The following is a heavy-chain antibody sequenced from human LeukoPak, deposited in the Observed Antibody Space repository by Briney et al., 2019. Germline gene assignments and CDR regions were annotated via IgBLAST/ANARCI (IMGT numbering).Heavy chain of an antibody. J-gene: IGHJ5*02. CDR1: GYTFTSYG. V-gene: IGHV1-18*01. Sequence: ASVKVSCKASGYTFTSYGISWVRRAPGQGLEWMGWISAYNGNTNYAQKLQGRVTMTTDTSTSTAYMELRSLRSDDTAVYYCARSPYCSGGSCYPNWFDPWGQGTLVTVSS. D-gene: IGHD2-15*01. CDR2: ISAYNGNT. CDR3: ARSPYCSGGSCYPNWFDP.